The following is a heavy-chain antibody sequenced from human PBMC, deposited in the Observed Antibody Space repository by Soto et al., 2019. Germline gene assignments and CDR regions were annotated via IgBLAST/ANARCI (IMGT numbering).Heavy chain of an antibody. V-gene: IGHV1-18*01. CDR3: ARHHGPTTSENWFDP. D-gene: IGHD5-12*01. CDR1: GYTFFTYD. Sequence: QVHLVQSGVEVKTPGASVKVSCQASGYTFFTYDISWVRQAPGQGLEWMGGISTYSGDTKYAQKFQGRVTTTTDTSTTTIYLERWSLRSDDTSVYYCARHHGPTTSENWFDPWGEGTLVTVSS. J-gene: IGHJ5*02. CDR2: ISTYSGDT.